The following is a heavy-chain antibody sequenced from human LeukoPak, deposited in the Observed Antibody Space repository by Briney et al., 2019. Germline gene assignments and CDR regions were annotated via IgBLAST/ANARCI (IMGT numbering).Heavy chain of an antibody. Sequence: ASVKVSCKASGYTFTGYYMHWVRQAPGQGLEWMGWINPNSGGTNYAQKFQSRVTMTRDTSISTAYMELSRLRSDDTAVYYCARDDYNILTGEGALFDYWGQGTLVTVSS. CDR3: ARDDYNILTGEGALFDY. V-gene: IGHV1-2*02. J-gene: IGHJ4*02. CDR2: INPNSGGT. D-gene: IGHD3-9*01. CDR1: GYTFTGYY.